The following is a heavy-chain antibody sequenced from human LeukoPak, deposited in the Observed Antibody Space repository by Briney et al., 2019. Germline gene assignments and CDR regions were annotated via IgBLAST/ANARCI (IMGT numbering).Heavy chain of an antibody. J-gene: IGHJ4*02. CDR1: GASISSYY. Sequence: PSETLSLTCTVSGASISSYYWSWIRQPPGKGLEWIGYIYYSGSTNYNPSLKSRVTISVDTSKNQFSLKVSSVTAEDTAVYYCASGPYPAAGTDHQFDYWGQGTLVTVSS. CDR2: IYYSGST. CDR3: ASGPYPAAGTDHQFDY. V-gene: IGHV4-59*01. D-gene: IGHD6-13*01.